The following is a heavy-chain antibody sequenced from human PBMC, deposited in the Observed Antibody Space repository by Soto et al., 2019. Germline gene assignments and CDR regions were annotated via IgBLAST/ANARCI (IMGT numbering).Heavy chain of an antibody. CDR2: ISAGGGST. V-gene: IGHV3-23*01. J-gene: IGHJ3*01. CDR1: GFTFSNYA. Sequence: EVQLLESGGALVLPGGSLRLSCAASGFTFSNYAMSWVRQAPGKGLEWVSGISAGGGSTYYENSVKGRFTISSDYSKNTLSLQMNSLRPEDRAVYYCAKYPTGDYVGGFEFGGQGTMVTVS. D-gene: IGHD4-17*01. CDR3: AKYPTGDYVGGFEF.